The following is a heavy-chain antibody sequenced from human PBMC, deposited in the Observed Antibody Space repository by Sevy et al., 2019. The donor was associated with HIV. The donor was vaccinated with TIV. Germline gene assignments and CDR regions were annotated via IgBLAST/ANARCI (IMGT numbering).Heavy chain of an antibody. CDR2: IKSKTDNGAR. Sequence: GGSLRLSCATSGFTFSDAWMNWVRRAPGKGLEWVALIKSKTDNGARDFAAPVKGRFSISRDDSKNTVYLQMTSLKDEDTGVYFCACGTGTSDFDHWGQGTLVTVSS. D-gene: IGHD1-1*01. CDR3: ACGTGTSDFDH. V-gene: IGHV3-15*01. J-gene: IGHJ4*02. CDR1: GFTFSDAW.